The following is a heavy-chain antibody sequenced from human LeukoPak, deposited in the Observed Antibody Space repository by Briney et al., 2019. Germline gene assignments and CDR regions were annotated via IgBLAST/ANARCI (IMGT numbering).Heavy chain of an antibody. CDR2: ISSSSSYI. J-gene: IGHJ4*02. D-gene: IGHD3-22*01. CDR3: ARWNYYDSSVYYQRPLDY. CDR1: GFTFSSYS. V-gene: IGHV3-21*01. Sequence: GGSLRLSCAASGFTFSSYSMNWVRQAPGKGLEWVSSISSSSSYIYYADSVKGRFTISRDNAKNSLYLQMNSLRAEDTAVYYCARWNYYDSSVYYQRPLDYWGQGTLVTVSS.